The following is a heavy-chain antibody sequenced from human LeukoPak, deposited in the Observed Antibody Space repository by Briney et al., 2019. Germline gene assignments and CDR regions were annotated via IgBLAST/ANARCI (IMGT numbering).Heavy chain of an antibody. Sequence: AGSLTLSCAASGFTLSSYDMSWVRQAPGKRLEWVSAISGSVSSTYYADSVKGRFCISRDNSKHPLYRQRTSLRATRTGVYFCAKDRPPSHCSSASCLRSHCDYWGQGTLVTLSS. J-gene: IGHJ4*02. CDR2: ISGSVSST. CDR3: AKDRPPSHCSSASCLRSHCDY. D-gene: IGHD2-2*01. V-gene: IGHV3-23*01. CDR1: GFTLSSYD.